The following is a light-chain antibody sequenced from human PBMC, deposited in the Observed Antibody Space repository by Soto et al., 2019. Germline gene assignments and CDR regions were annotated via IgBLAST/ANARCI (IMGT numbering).Light chain of an antibody. CDR2: GAS. V-gene: IGKV3-20*01. CDR3: HQYGTLALS. CDR1: QSLGSTF. J-gene: IGKJ4*02. Sequence: PGYRATLSCRASQSLGSTFLAWYQQKSGQSPRLLIYGASDRATDIPDRFSGSGSGADFTLTISRLEPEDFAVYFCHQYGTLALSFGGGTKVDIK.